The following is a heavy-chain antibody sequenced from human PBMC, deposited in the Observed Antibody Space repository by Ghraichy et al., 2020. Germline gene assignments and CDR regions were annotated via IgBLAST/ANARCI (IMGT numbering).Heavy chain of an antibody. CDR2: ISGNGGNT. CDR3: AREGSWYSYYHCMYI. V-gene: IGHV3-23*01. J-gene: IGHJ6*03. CDR1: GFTFSSYA. Sequence: GESLNISCAAPGFTFSSYAMSWVRQAPGKGLEWVSVISGNGGNTYYADSVKGRFTISRDNFKNTLYLQMNSLRAEDTALYYCAREGSWYSYYHCMYISGKGTAVTV. D-gene: IGHD6-13*01.